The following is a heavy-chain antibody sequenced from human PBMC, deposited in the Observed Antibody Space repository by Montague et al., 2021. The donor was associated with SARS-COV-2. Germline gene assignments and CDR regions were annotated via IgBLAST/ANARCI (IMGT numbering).Heavy chain of an antibody. Sequence: SETLSLTCTVSGGSISSYYWSWIRQSAGKGLEWIGRIHTSGSTNYNPSLKSRVTISVDTSKNQFSLKLSSVTAADTAAYYCARHGCSSGRHRCGFDPWGQGTLVTVSS. D-gene: IGHD6-19*01. CDR3: ARHGCSSGRHRCGFDP. CDR2: IHTSGST. V-gene: IGHV4-4*07. J-gene: IGHJ5*02. CDR1: GGSISSYY.